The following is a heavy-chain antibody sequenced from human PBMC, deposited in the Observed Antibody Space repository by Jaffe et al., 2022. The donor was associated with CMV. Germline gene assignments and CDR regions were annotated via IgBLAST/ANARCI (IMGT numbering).Heavy chain of an antibody. V-gene: IGHV4-39*01. CDR1: GGSISSSSYY. CDR2: ISYIGST. Sequence: QLQLQESGPGLVKPSETLSLTCTVSGGSISSSSYYWGWIRQPPGKGLEWIGSISYIGSTYYNPSLKSRVTISVDTSKNQFSLRLTSVTASDTAVYYCARPGGASDDLWGQGALVTVSS. CDR3: ARPGGASDDL. J-gene: IGHJ5*02. D-gene: IGHD1-26*01.